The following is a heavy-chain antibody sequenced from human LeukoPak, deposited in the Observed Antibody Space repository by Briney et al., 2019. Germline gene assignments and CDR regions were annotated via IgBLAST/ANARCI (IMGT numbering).Heavy chain of an antibody. V-gene: IGHV3-74*01. D-gene: IGHD1-26*01. CDR3: ARGNSHSFDY. CDR2: INSDGSST. J-gene: IGHJ4*02. Sequence: GGSLRLSCAASGFTLSSYWMHWVRQAPGKGLVWVSRINSDGSSTSNVDSVKGRFTISRDNSKNTLYLQMNSLRAEDTAVYYCARGNSHSFDYWGQGTPVTVSS. CDR1: GFTLSSYW.